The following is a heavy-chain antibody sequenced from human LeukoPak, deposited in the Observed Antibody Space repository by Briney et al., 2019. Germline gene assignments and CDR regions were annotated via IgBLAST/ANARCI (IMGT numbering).Heavy chain of an antibody. V-gene: IGHV1-69*13. Sequence: ASVTVSCKASGGTFSSYAISWVRQAPGQGLEWMGGIIPIFGTANYAQKFQGRVTITADESTSTAYMELSSLRSEDTAVYYCARESPSGSTYDYWGQGTLVTVSS. CDR1: GGTFSSYA. J-gene: IGHJ4*02. CDR2: IIPIFGTA. CDR3: ARESPSGSTYDY. D-gene: IGHD3-3*01.